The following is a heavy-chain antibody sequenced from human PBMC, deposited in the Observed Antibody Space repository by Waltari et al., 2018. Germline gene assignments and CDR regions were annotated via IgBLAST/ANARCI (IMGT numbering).Heavy chain of an antibody. CDR2: IYWNDDK. CDR3: AHSVHRGYSYGSVI. Sequence: QITLQESGPTLVKPTQTLTLTCTFSGFSLRTSGVGVGWIRQPPGKALEWLALIYWNDDKRYSPSLKSRPTITKDTSKNQVVLTMTNMDPVDTATYYCAHSVHRGYSYGSVIWGQGTMVTVSS. J-gene: IGHJ3*02. V-gene: IGHV2-5*01. CDR1: GFSLRTSGVG. D-gene: IGHD5-18*01.